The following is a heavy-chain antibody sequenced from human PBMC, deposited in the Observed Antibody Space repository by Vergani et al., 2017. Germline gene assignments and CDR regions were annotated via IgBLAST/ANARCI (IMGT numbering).Heavy chain of an antibody. V-gene: IGHV4-59*01. J-gene: IGHJ4*02. Sequence: QVQLQESGPGLVKPSETLSLTCNVSGGSISSYYWSWIRQPPGKGLEWIGYIYYSGSTNYNPSLKSRVTISVDTSKNQFSLKLSSVTAADTAVYYCARVGYNYGLFDYWGQGTLVTVSS. CDR1: GGSISSYY. CDR3: ARVGYNYGLFDY. CDR2: IYYSGST. D-gene: IGHD5-24*01.